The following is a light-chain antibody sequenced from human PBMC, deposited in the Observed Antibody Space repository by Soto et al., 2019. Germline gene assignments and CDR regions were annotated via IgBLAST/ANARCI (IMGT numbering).Light chain of an antibody. CDR1: SSDVGSYNL. Sequence: QSALTQPASVSGSPGQSITISCTGTSSDVGSYNLVSWYQQHPGRAPKLIIYETTKRPSGVSNRFSGSKSGNTASVTVSGLQAEDEADYYCCSYAGSAPVFFGGGTKLTVL. CDR3: CSYAGSAPVF. V-gene: IGLV2-23*01. CDR2: ETT. J-gene: IGLJ2*01.